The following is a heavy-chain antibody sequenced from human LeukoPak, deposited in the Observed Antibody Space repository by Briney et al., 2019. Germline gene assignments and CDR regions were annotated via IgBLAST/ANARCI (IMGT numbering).Heavy chain of an antibody. Sequence: GGSLRLSCAASGFTFSSYGMHWVRQAPGKGLEWVAFIRYDGSNKYYADSVKGRFTISRDNSKNTLYLQMNSLRAEDTAVHYCAKGIGGWYGLVDYWGQGTLVTVSS. CDR2: IRYDGSNK. J-gene: IGHJ4*02. V-gene: IGHV3-30*02. CDR3: AKGIGGWYGLVDY. CDR1: GFTFSSYG. D-gene: IGHD6-19*01.